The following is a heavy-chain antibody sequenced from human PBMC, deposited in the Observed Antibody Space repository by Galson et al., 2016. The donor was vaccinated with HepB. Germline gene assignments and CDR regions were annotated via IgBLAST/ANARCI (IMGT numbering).Heavy chain of an antibody. Sequence: SETLSLTCAVSGGSVSNVAYYWSWIRQVPGKGLEWIGDSNHWGSTKFNPSLKSRVTMSVDTSKNQFSLKLSSVTVADTGVYYCARFSSNWSKYLQYWGRGTLVTVSS. CDR1: GGSVSNVAYY. CDR2: SNHWGST. CDR3: ARFSSNWSKYLQY. D-gene: IGHD1-20*01. J-gene: IGHJ1*01. V-gene: IGHV4-34*01.